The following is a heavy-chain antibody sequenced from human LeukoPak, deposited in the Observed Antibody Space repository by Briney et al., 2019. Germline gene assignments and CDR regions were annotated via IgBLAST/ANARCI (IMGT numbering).Heavy chain of an antibody. V-gene: IGHV4-34*01. CDR3: ARHSPPVVVTAIRTDYYYGMDV. CDR2: INHSGNT. J-gene: IGHJ6*02. Sequence: SETLSLTCAVYGGSFSGYYWSWIRQPPGKGLEWIGEINHSGNTNYKPSLKSRVTISVDTSKNQFSLKLSSVTAADTAVYYCARHSPPVVVTAIRTDYYYGMDVWGQGTTVTVSS. CDR1: GGSFSGYY. D-gene: IGHD2-21*02.